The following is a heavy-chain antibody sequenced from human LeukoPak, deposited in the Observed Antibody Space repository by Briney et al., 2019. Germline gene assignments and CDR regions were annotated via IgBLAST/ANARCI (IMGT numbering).Heavy chain of an antibody. Sequence: HPGGSLRLSCAASRYTFSSYWMSWVRQAPGKGLEWVANIKQDGSEKYYVDSVKGRFTIFRDNAKNSLYLQMNSLRAEDTAVYYCARKDCSGGSGYSDYWGQGTLVTVSS. CDR3: ARKDCSGGSGYSDY. D-gene: IGHD2-15*01. CDR1: RYTFSSYW. J-gene: IGHJ4*02. CDR2: IKQDGSEK. V-gene: IGHV3-7*01.